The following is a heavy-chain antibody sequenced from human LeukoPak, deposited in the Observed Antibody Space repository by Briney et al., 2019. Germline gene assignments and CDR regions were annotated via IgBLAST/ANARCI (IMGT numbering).Heavy chain of an antibody. CDR3: ASAAQPYYFDY. CDR1: GGSISSGGYS. Sequence: TSETLSLTCAVSGGSISSGGYSWSLIRQPPGKGLEWIGYIYHSGSAYYNPSLKSRVTISVDRSKNQFSLKLSSVTAADTAVYYCASAAQPYYFDYWGQGTLVTVSS. D-gene: IGHD2-2*01. V-gene: IGHV4-30-2*01. CDR2: IYHSGSA. J-gene: IGHJ4*02.